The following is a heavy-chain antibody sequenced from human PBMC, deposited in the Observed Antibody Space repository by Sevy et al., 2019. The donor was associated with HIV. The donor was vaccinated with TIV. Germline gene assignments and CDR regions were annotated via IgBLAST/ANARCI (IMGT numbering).Heavy chain of an antibody. J-gene: IGHJ4*02. D-gene: IGHD6-19*01. V-gene: IGHV3-23*01. Sequence: GGSLRLSCVVSGYSFSSYAISWVRQAPGKGLEWVSAISGSGGSTYYADSVKGRFTISRDNSKNTLYLQMNSLRAEDTAVYYCAKDRGQWLFYYFDYWGQGTLVTVSS. CDR2: ISGSGGST. CDR3: AKDRGQWLFYYFDY. CDR1: GYSFSSYA.